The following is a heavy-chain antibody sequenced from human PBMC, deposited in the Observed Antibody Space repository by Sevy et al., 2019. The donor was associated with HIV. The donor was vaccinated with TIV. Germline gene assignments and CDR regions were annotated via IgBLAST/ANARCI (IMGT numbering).Heavy chain of an antibody. D-gene: IGHD3-10*01. CDR3: ARSRGFAEDFFDY. J-gene: IGHJ4*02. CDR1: GLTFSDSY. CDR2: ISSGGSTI. V-gene: IGHV3-11*01. Sequence: GGSLRLSCAASGLTFSDSYMHWIRQAPGKGLEWISHISSGGSTIFYADSVKGRFTISRDNTKKSLYLQMNSLGVDDTAVYYCARSRGFAEDFFDYWGQGILVTVSS.